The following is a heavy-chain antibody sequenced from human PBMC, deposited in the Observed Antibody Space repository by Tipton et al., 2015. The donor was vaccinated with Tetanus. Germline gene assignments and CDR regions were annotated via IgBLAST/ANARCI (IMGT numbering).Heavy chain of an antibody. V-gene: IGHV3-15*01. CDR2: IKSKVDGGAI. Sequence: SLRLSCAASGFTFTGFTFANAWMSWVRQAPGKGLEWIGRIKSKVDGGAIDYAAPMKARFTLSRDDSKNTLYLQMNSLKTEDTAVYYCTTDWDYGSGSYPISYYGMDVWGQGTTVTVSS. D-gene: IGHD3-10*01. CDR3: TTDWDYGSGSYPISYYGMDV. J-gene: IGHJ6*02. CDR1: GFTFTGFTFANAW.